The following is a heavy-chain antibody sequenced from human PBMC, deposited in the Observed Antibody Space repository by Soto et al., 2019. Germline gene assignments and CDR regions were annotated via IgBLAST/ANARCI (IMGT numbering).Heavy chain of an antibody. Sequence: QVQLQQWGAGLLKPSETLSLTCAVYGGSFSGYYWSWIRQPPGKGLEWIGEINHSGSTNYNPSLKSRVTIAVDTSKTQFSLKLSSVTAADTAVYYCARGLGYCSGGSCQGDYWGQGTLVTVSS. V-gene: IGHV4-34*01. CDR1: GGSFSGYY. CDR2: INHSGST. CDR3: ARGLGYCSGGSCQGDY. J-gene: IGHJ4*02. D-gene: IGHD2-15*01.